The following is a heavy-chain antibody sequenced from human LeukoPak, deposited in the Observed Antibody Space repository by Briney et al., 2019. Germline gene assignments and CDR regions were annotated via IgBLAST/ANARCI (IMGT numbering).Heavy chain of an antibody. CDR3: AKDVSSGWYSWFDP. J-gene: IGHJ5*02. CDR2: ISGDGGST. D-gene: IGHD6-19*01. Sequence: PGGSLRLSCAASGFTFDDYAMHWVRQAPRKGPEWVSLISGDGGSTYYADSVKGRFTISRDNSKNSLYLQMNSLRTEDTALYYCAKDVSSGWYSWFDPWGQGTLVTVSS. CDR1: GFTFDDYA. V-gene: IGHV3-43*02.